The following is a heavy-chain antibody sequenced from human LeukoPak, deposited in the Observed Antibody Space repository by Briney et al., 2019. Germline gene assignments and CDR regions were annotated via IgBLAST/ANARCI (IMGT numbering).Heavy chain of an antibody. J-gene: IGHJ4*02. CDR3: ARHGGSWTFDY. D-gene: IGHD6-13*01. Sequence: SETLSLTCAVSGGSISSSNWWSWVRQPPGKGLEWIGHIDYSGSTNYNPSFKSRVTMSVDTSKNQFSLKLSSVTAADTAVYFCARHGGSWTFDYWGQGTLVTVSS. CDR1: GGSISSSNW. V-gene: IGHV4-4*02. CDR2: IDYSGST.